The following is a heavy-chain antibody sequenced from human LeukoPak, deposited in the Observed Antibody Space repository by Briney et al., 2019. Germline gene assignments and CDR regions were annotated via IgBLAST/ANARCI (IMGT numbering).Heavy chain of an antibody. CDR1: GFTFSSHW. Sequence: GGSLRLSRAASGFTFSSHWMHWVRQAPGKGLEWVSRINSDGSSRSFADSVRGRVTISRDNAKNTLYLQMNSLRAEDTAVYYCARDPTTYYYMDVWGKGTTVTVSS. J-gene: IGHJ6*03. D-gene: IGHD4-11*01. CDR3: ARDPTTYYYMDV. CDR2: INSDGSSR. V-gene: IGHV3-74*01.